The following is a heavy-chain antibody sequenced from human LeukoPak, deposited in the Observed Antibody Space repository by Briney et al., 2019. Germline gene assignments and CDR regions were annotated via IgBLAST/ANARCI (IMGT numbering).Heavy chain of an antibody. CDR1: GGSISSSSYY. D-gene: IGHD1-14*01. V-gene: IGHV4-39*01. J-gene: IGHJ6*03. Sequence: PSETLSLTCTVSGGSISSSSYYWGWLRQPPGKGLEWIGSIYYSGSTYYNPSLKSRVTISVDTSKNQFSLKLRSVTAADMAVYYCGRVVTGFDYYMDVWGKGTTVIVS. CDR3: GRVVTGFDYYMDV. CDR2: IYYSGST.